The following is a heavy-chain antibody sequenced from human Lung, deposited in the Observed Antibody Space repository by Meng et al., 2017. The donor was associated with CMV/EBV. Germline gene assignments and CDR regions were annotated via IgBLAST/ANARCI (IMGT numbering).Heavy chain of an antibody. Sequence: QVQLQESGPGLVRPSPTLSLTCTVSDGFTTSDDYYWSWIRKPPGKGLEWIGYIHYSGTTYYNPSLKSRIAISLDTSKNQFSLNLNSVTAADAAVYYCARDSPGGYGYFDSWGQGTLVTVSS. D-gene: IGHD5-12*01. CDR2: IHYSGTT. V-gene: IGHV4-30-4*01. J-gene: IGHJ4*02. CDR3: ARDSPGGYGYFDS. CDR1: DGFTTSDDYY.